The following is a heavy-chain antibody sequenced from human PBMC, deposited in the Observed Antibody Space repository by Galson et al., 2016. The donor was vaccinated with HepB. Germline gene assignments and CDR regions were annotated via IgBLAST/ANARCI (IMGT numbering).Heavy chain of an antibody. Sequence: SLRLSCAASGFSFSNSGMSWVRQAPGRGLEWVSAISAGGAYTYYADSVKGRFTISRDNYKNTLYLQMNSLRAEDTAVYYCARRDIVVVVGASPSPFLGYWGQGALVTVSS. CDR3: ARRDIVVVVGASPSPFLGY. CDR2: ISAGGAYT. D-gene: IGHD2-15*01. CDR1: GFSFSNSG. J-gene: IGHJ4*02. V-gene: IGHV3-23*01.